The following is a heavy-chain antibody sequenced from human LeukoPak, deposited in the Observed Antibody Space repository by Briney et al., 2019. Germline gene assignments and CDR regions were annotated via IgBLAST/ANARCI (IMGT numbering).Heavy chain of an antibody. J-gene: IGHJ4*02. CDR3: ARALYCSSTSCYTLSYFDY. CDR1: GGSISSGDYY. D-gene: IGHD2-2*02. V-gene: IGHV4-30-4*08. Sequence: SETLSLTCTVSGGSISSGDYYWSWIRQPPGKGLEWIGYIYYSGSTYYNPSLKSRVTISVDTSKNQFSLKLSSVTAADTAVYYCARALYCSSTSCYTLSYFDYWGQGTLVTVSS. CDR2: IYYSGST.